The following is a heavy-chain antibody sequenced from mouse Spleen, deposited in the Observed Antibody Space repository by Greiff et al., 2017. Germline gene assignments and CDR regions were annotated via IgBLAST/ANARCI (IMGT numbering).Heavy chain of an antibody. CDR1: GYSITSGYY. CDR2: ISYDGSN. Sequence: EVQLQESGPGLVKPSQSLSLTCSVTGYSITSGYYWNWIRQFPGNKLEWMGYISYDGSNNYNPSLKNRISITRDTSKNQFFLKLNSVTTEDTATYYCAATAEATWFAYWGQGTLGTVSA. J-gene: IGHJ3*01. D-gene: IGHD3-2*02. V-gene: IGHV3-6*01. CDR3: AATAEATWFAY.